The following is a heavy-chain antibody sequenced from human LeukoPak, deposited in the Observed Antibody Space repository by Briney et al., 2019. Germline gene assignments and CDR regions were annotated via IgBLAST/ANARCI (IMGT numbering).Heavy chain of an antibody. V-gene: IGHV1-24*01. CDR2: FDPEDGET. J-gene: IGHJ4*02. CDR3: ASSEAYDYVWGSYRRLFDY. D-gene: IGHD3-16*02. Sequence: ASVKVSCKVSGYTLTELSMHWVRQAPGKGLEWMGGFDPEDGETIYAQKFQGRVTMTEDTSTDTAYMELSSLRSEDTAVYYCASSEAYDYVWGSYRRLFDYWGQGTLVTVSS. CDR1: GYTLTELS.